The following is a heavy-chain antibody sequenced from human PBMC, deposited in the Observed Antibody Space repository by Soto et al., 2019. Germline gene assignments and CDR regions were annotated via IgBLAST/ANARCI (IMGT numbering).Heavy chain of an antibody. CDR3: AGGGDYDTTPGSGTRGVY. D-gene: IGHD4-17*01. CDR1: GFTFSSYS. Sequence: EVQLVESGGGLVQPGGSLRLSCAASGFTFSSYSMNWVRQAPGKGLEWVSYISSSSSTIYYADSVKGRFTISRDNAKNSLYLQMNRLRAEDTAVYYCAGGGDYDTTPGSGTRGVYWGQGTLVTVSS. V-gene: IGHV3-48*01. J-gene: IGHJ4*02. CDR2: ISSSSSTI.